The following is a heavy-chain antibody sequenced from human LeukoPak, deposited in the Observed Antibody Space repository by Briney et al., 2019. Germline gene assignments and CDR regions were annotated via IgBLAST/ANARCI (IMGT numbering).Heavy chain of an antibody. J-gene: IGHJ5*02. CDR2: FDPEDGET. CDR1: GYTLTELS. Sequence: ASVKVSCKVSGYTLTELSMHWVRQAPGKGLEWMGGFDPEDGETIYAQKFQGRVTMTEGTSTDTAYMELSSLRSEDTAVYYCATIIHCSSTSCYPTSSSPRPNWFDPWGQGTLVTVSS. D-gene: IGHD2-2*01. CDR3: ATIIHCSSTSCYPTSSSPRPNWFDP. V-gene: IGHV1-24*01.